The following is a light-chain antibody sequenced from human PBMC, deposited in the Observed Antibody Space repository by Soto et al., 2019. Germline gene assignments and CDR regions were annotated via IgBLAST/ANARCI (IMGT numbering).Light chain of an antibody. CDR3: VLYMGGGSYV. CDR2: STN. V-gene: IGLV8-61*01. CDR1: SGSVSTGYH. Sequence: QAVVTQEPSFSVSPGGTVTLTCGLTSGSVSTGYHPSWYQQTPGQAPRTLIYSTNTRSSGGPDRFSGSILGNKAALTIAGAQADDESYYYCVLYMGGGSYVFGTGTKVTVL. J-gene: IGLJ1*01.